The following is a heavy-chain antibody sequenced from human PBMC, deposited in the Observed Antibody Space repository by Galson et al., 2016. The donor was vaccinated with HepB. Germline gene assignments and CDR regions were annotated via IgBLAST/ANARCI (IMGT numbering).Heavy chain of an antibody. Sequence: SVKVSCKASGGTLRNYAITWVRQAPGQGLEWMGGIIPITRAAKSAQKFQGRITITADEPTATVYLELSSLTSDDTAVFFCARSGIGYYHNGMDVWGQGTTVTVSS. CDR2: IIPITRAA. CDR1: GGTLRNYA. D-gene: IGHD2-21*01. J-gene: IGHJ6*02. CDR3: ARSGIGYYHNGMDV. V-gene: IGHV1-69*13.